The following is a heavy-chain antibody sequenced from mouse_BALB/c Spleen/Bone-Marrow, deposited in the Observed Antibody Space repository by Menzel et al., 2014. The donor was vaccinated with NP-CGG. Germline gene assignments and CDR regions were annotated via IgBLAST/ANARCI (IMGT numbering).Heavy chain of an antibody. CDR1: GFSLTSYG. J-gene: IGHJ4*01. V-gene: IGHV2-2*02. Sequence: VQLQQSGPGLVQPSQRLSITCTVSGFSLTSYGVHWVRQSPGKGLEWLGVIWSGGSTDYNAAFISRLSISKDNSKSLVFFKMNSLQANDTAIYYCASPYYGNYVYAMDYWGQGTSVTVSS. CDR3: ASPYYGNYVYAMDY. CDR2: IWSGGST. D-gene: IGHD2-10*01.